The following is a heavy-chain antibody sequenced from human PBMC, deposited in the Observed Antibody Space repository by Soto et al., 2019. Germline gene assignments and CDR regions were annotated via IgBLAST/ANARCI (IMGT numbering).Heavy chain of an antibody. D-gene: IGHD3-3*01. CDR2: IIPIFGTV. CDR1: GGTFSSYA. V-gene: IGHV1-69*01. J-gene: IGHJ5*02. CDR3: ARIRREWLLEDP. Sequence: QVQLVQYGVEVKKPGSSVMVSCKASGGTFSSYAISWVRQAPGQRLEWLVGIIPIFGTVNYAEKFQGRVTITADESTSTAYMELSSLISEDKAVYYCARIRREWLLEDPWCQGTLVTVSS.